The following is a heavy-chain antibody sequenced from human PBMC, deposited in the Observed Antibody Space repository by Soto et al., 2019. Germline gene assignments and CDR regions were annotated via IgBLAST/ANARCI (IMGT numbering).Heavy chain of an antibody. CDR2: ISSNGNYI. D-gene: IGHD6-6*01. CDR1: GFTFSSYS. Sequence: EVQLVESGGGLVKPGGSLRLSCAASGFTFSSYSMIWVRQAPGKGLEWVSSISSNGNYIYYADSVKGRFTISRDSAKSSLSLQMSSLRAEDTAVYYCARMCGWSVAALKAPLDYWGQGTLVTVSS. CDR3: ARMCGWSVAALKAPLDY. J-gene: IGHJ4*02. V-gene: IGHV3-21*01.